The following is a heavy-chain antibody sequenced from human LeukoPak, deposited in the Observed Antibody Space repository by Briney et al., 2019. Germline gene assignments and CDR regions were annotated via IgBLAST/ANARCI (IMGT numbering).Heavy chain of an antibody. CDR2: INPYSGGT. Sequence: ASVKVSCKASGYTFTAYYIHWVRQAPGQGLEWMGWINPYSGGTNYAQKFQGRVTMTGDTSISTAYMELSRLRSDDTAVYYCARVSYYYDSSVGYWGQGTLVTVSS. V-gene: IGHV1-2*02. J-gene: IGHJ4*02. CDR1: GYTFTAYY. D-gene: IGHD3-22*01. CDR3: ARVSYYYDSSVGY.